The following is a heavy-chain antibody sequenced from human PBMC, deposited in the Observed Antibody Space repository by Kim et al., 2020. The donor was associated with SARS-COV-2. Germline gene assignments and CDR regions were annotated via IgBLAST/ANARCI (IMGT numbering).Heavy chain of an antibody. V-gene: IGHV3-23*01. J-gene: IGHJ4*02. Sequence: GGSLRLSCAASGFTFSSYAMSWVRQAPGKGLEWVSTFSGSGGNTDYADSVKGRFTISRDNSKNMLYLQMNSLRAEDTAVYYCTKVRSGVTAFDYWGQGTQVTVSS. CDR2: FSGSGGNT. CDR3: TKVRSGVTAFDY. CDR1: GFTFSSYA. D-gene: IGHD4-4*01.